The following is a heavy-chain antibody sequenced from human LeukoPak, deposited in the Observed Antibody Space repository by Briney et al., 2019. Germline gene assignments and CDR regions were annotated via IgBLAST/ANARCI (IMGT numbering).Heavy chain of an antibody. CDR3: ARDFDGYVAGY. CDR2: ISSSSSYI. V-gene: IGHV3-21*01. CDR1: GFTFSSYS. Sequence: GGSLRLSCAASGFTFSSYSMNWARQAPGKGLEWVSSISSSSSYIYYADSVKGRFTISRDNAKSSLYLQMNSLRAEDTAVYYCARDFDGYVAGYWGQGTLVTVSS. J-gene: IGHJ4*02. D-gene: IGHD5-24*01.